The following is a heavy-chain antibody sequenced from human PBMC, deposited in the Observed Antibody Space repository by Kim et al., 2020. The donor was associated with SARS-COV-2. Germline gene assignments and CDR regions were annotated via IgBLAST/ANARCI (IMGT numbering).Heavy chain of an antibody. CDR3: ARHGTGYYYQYAMDV. D-gene: IGHD1-1*01. J-gene: IGHJ6*02. Sequence: PARKSRVTISIDTSKNQFSLNLSSLTAADTAVYYCARHGTGYYYQYAMDVWGQGTTVTVSS. V-gene: IGHV4-59*08.